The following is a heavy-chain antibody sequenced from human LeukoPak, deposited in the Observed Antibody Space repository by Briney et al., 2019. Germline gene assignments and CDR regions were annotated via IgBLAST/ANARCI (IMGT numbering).Heavy chain of an antibody. Sequence: TTGGSLRLSCAASGFTFDDYGMSWVRQAPGKGLEWVGRIKSKTDGGTTDYAAPVKGRFTISRDDSKNTLYLQMNSLKTEDTAVYYCTTDRLLHSSSSLGYWGQGTLVTVSS. CDR1: GFTFDDYG. V-gene: IGHV3-15*01. CDR2: IKSKTDGGTT. CDR3: TTDRLLHSSSSLGY. D-gene: IGHD6-6*01. J-gene: IGHJ4*02.